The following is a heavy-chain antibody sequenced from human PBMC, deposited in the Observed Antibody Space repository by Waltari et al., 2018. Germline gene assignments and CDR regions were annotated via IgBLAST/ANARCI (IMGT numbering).Heavy chain of an antibody. J-gene: IGHJ4*02. V-gene: IGHV4-38-2*01. D-gene: IGHD3-22*01. CDR1: GYSISSGYY. CDR3: ARSYDSSGYPYYFDY. Sequence: QVQLQESGPGLVKPSETLSLTCAVSGYSISSGYYWGWIRQPPGKGLEWIGSIYHSGSTYYNPALNGRVTISVATSKNQFSLKLSSVTAADTAVYYCARSYDSSGYPYYFDYWGQGTLVTVSS. CDR2: IYHSGST.